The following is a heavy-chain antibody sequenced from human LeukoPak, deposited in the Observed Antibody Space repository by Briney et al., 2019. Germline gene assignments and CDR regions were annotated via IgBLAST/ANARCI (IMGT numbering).Heavy chain of an antibody. Sequence: SETLSLTCTVSGGSISSSVYYWVWIRQPPGKGLEWIGSIYYSGSTYYSPPLKSRVTISVDTSRNQISLKLSSVTAADTAVYYCAAAMVLNWFDPWGQGTPVTVSS. CDR1: GGSISSSVYY. V-gene: IGHV4-39*01. J-gene: IGHJ5*02. D-gene: IGHD5-18*01. CDR2: IYYSGST. CDR3: AAAMVLNWFDP.